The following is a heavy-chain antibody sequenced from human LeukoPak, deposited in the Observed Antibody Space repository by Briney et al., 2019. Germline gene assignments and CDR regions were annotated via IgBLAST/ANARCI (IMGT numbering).Heavy chain of an antibody. Sequence: KPSETLSLTCTVSGGSISSYFWSWIRQPPGKGLEWIGCISYSGSITYNPSLKSRVTISIDTSKNQFSLKLSSVTAADTAVYYCARDIEFVGETYYFVYRGQGTLVTVSS. J-gene: IGHJ4*02. CDR2: ISYSGSI. CDR3: ARDIEFVGETYYFVY. D-gene: IGHD3-16*01. CDR1: GGSISSYF. V-gene: IGHV4-59*01.